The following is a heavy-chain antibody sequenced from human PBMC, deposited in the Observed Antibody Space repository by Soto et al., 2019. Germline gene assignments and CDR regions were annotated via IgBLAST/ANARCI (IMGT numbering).Heavy chain of an antibody. V-gene: IGHV4-30-4*01. CDR1: GGSISSGDYY. CDR3: ARAYYYDSSGYYPIHFDD. Sequence: SETLSLTCTVSGGSISSGDYYWSWIRQPPGKGLEWIGYIYYSGSIYYNPSLKSRVTISVDTSKNQFSLKLSSVTAADTAVYYCARAYYYDSSGYYPIHFDDWGQGTLVTVSS. D-gene: IGHD3-22*01. CDR2: IYYSGSI. J-gene: IGHJ4*02.